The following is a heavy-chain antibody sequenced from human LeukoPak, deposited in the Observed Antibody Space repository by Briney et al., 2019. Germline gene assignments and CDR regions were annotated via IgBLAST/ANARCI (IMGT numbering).Heavy chain of an antibody. CDR2: IYTSGST. CDR3: ARANEPTLVRGVTTFDY. CDR1: GGSINNYY. D-gene: IGHD3-10*01. V-gene: IGHV4-4*07. Sequence: SETLSLTCTVFGGSINNYYWSWIRQTAGKGLEWVGRIYTSGSTDYNPSLESRLSISVDTSKNQFSLKLSSVTAADTAVYYCARANEPTLVRGVTTFDYWGQGTLVTVSS. J-gene: IGHJ4*02.